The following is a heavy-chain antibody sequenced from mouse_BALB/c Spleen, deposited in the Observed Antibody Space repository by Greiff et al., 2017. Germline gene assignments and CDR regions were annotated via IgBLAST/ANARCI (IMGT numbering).Heavy chain of an antibody. CDR2: INSNGGST. V-gene: IGHV5-6-3*01. D-gene: IGHD2-12*01. CDR1: GFTFSSYG. J-gene: IGHJ2*01. CDR3: TRSQYSYYLDY. Sequence: EVQVVESGGGLVQPGGSLKLSCAASGFTFSSYGMSWVRQTPDKRLELVATINSNGGSTYYPDSVKGRFTISRDNAKNTLYLQMSSLKSEDTAMYYCTRSQYSYYLDYWGQGTTLTVSS.